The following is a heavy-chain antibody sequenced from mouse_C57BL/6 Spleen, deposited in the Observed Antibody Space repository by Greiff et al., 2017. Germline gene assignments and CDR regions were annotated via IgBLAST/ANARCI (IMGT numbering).Heavy chain of an antibody. CDR1: GFTFSDYG. D-gene: IGHD4-1*01. V-gene: IGHV5-17*01. CDR2: ISSGSSTI. J-gene: IGHJ2*01. Sequence: EVHLVESGGGLVKPGGSLKLSCAASGFTFSDYGMHWVRQAPEKGLEWVAYISSGSSTIYYADTVKGRFTISRDNAKNTLFLQMTSLRSEDTAMYYCAKPGTSVFDYWGQGTTLTVSS. CDR3: AKPGTSVFDY.